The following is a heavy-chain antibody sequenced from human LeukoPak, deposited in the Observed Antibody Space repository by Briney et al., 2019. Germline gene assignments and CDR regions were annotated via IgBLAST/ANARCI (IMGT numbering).Heavy chain of an antibody. J-gene: IGHJ4*02. D-gene: IGHD4-17*01. CDR1: GGSTNTYY. CDR3: ASKSSDHGELRFDY. CDR2: IYYIGST. V-gene: IGHV4-59*01. Sequence: SETLSLTCTITGGSTNTYYWSWIRQPPGKGLEWIGYIYYIGSTNYSPSLKSRATISVDTSKNQFSLKLSSVTAADTAVYYCASKSSDHGELRFDYWGQGALVTVSS.